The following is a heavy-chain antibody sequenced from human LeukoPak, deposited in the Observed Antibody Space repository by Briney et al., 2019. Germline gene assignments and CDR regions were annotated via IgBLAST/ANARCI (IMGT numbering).Heavy chain of an antibody. CDR3: ATFVVRGY. CDR1: RFSLSSYS. D-gene: IGHD2-15*01. Sequence: PGGSLRLSCTAPRFSLSSYSINWVRQAPGRGLKWVSYISSSSSTIYYADSVKGRFTISRDNAKNSLYLQMNSLRAEDTAVYYCATFVVRGYCGQGTLVTVSS. J-gene: IGHJ4*02. V-gene: IGHV3-48*01. CDR2: ISSSSSTI.